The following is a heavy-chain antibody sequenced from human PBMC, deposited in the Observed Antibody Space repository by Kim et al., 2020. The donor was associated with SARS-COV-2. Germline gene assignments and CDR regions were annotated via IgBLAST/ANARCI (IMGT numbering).Heavy chain of an antibody. CDR3: ARGGQGGTGV. CDR2: INSDGRDT. Sequence: GGSLRLSCAASGFIISRDWMHWVRQAPGKGLVWVSHINSDGRDTNYADSVKGRFTISRDDAKNTLYLQMNSLRADDTAVYYCARGGQGGTGVWGQGTTVTVSS. D-gene: IGHD3-10*01. V-gene: IGHV3-74*01. CDR1: GFIISRDW. J-gene: IGHJ6*02.